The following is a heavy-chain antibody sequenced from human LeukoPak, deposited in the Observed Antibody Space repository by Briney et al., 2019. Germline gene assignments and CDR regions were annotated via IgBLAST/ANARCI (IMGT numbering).Heavy chain of an antibody. D-gene: IGHD6-19*01. J-gene: IGHJ5*02. Sequence: GASVKVSCKASGGTFSSYAISWVRQAPGQGLEWMGRIIPILGIANYAQKFQGRVTITADKSTSTAYMELSSLRSEDTAVYYCARDRNLIAVAGTNWFDPWGQGTLVTVSS. CDR3: ARDRNLIAVAGTNWFDP. CDR2: IIPILGIA. V-gene: IGHV1-69*04. CDR1: GGTFSSYA.